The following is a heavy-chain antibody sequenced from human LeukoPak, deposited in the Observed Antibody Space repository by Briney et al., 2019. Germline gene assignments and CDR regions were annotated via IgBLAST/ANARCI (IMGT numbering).Heavy chain of an antibody. CDR3: AKDGGWNFDY. J-gene: IGHJ4*02. D-gene: IGHD1-1*01. CDR2: IKQDGSEK. V-gene: IGHV3-7*03. CDR1: GFTFNNYW. Sequence: HPGGSLRLSCAASGFTFNNYWMSWVRQVPGKGLEWVASIKQDGSEKYYVDSVKGRFTISRDNAKNSLYLQMNNLRAEDTAFYYCAKDGGWNFDYWGQGTLVTVSS.